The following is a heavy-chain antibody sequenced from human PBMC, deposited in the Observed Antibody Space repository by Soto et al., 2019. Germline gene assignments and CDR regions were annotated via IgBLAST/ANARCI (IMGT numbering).Heavy chain of an antibody. J-gene: IGHJ6*03. D-gene: IGHD6-6*01. CDR1: GYTFTSYD. CDR3: ARGASSSSSWYYYYMDV. Sequence: ASVKVSCKASGYTFTSYDINWVRQATGQGLEWMGWMNPNSGNTGYAQKFQGRVTMTRNTSISTAYMELSSLRSEDTAVYYCARGASSSSSWYYYYMDVWGKGTTVTVSS. CDR2: MNPNSGNT. V-gene: IGHV1-8*01.